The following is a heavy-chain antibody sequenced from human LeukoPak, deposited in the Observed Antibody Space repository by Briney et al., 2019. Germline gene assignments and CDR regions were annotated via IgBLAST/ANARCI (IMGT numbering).Heavy chain of an antibody. CDR2: IYTSGST. V-gene: IGHV4-4*07. J-gene: IGHJ4*02. Sequence: SETLPLTSTVSGGSISRYYWSWIRQPAGKGLEWIGRIYTSGSTSYNPSLKSRVTMSVDTSKNQFSLKLSSVTAADTAVHYCARVGPPFDYWGQGTLVTVSS. CDR1: GGSISRYY. CDR3: ARVGPPFDY.